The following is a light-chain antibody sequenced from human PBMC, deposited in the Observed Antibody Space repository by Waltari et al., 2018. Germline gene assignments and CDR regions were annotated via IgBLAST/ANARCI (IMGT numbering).Light chain of an antibody. Sequence: IVLTQSPATLSLSPGERATLSCRASQTVRTYLAWFQQKPGQAPRLLIYDASNRATGIPARFSGSGSGTDFSLTISSLEPEDFAVYYCLQRSLWPWTFGQGTKVAVK. V-gene: IGKV3-11*01. CDR3: LQRSLWPWT. CDR1: QTVRTY. J-gene: IGKJ1*01. CDR2: DAS.